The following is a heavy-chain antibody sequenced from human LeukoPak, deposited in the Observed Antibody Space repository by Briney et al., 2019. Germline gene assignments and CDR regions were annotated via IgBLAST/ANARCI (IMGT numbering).Heavy chain of an antibody. J-gene: IGHJ4*02. Sequence: GGSPRLSCAASGFTFSDHYMGWIRQAPGEGLEWVSYISSSGSNTYYADSVKGRFTISRDNAKNTLYLQMNSLRAEDTAVYYCARKGSGNYYVDYWGQGTLVTVSS. V-gene: IGHV3-11*04. CDR1: GFTFSDHY. CDR3: ARKGSGNYYVDY. D-gene: IGHD1-26*01. CDR2: ISSSGSNT.